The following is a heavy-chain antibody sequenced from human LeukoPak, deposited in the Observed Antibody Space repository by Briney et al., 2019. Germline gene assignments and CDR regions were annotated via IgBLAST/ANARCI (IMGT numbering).Heavy chain of an antibody. CDR3: ARDQEWELLGY. D-gene: IGHD1-26*01. V-gene: IGHV1-69*04. J-gene: IGHJ4*02. CDR2: IIPILGIA. Sequence: GASVKVPCKASGGTFSSYAISWVRQAPGQGLEWMGRIIPILGIANYAQKFQGRVTITADKSTSTAYMELSSLRSEDTAVYYCARDQEWELLGYWGQGTLVTVSS. CDR1: GGTFSSYA.